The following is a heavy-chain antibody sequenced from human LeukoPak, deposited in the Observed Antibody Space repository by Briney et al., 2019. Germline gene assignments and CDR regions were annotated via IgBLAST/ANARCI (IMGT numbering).Heavy chain of an antibody. CDR3: ARDRDGGSAVAGNY. CDR1: GYTLTGYY. D-gene: IGHD2-15*01. J-gene: IGHJ4*02. CDR2: INPSSGDT. Sequence: ASVKVSCKAFGYTLTGYYIHWVRQAPGQGLEWMGWINPSSGDTNYAQKFQGRVTMTRDTSISTTYMELSRLKSDDTAVYYCARDRDGGSAVAGNYWGQGTLVTVFS. V-gene: IGHV1-2*02.